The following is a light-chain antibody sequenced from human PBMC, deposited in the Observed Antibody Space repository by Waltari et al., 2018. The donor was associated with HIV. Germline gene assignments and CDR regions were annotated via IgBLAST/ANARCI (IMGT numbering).Light chain of an antibody. CDR2: GAS. J-gene: IGKJ5*01. V-gene: IGKV3-20*01. Sequence: EIVLTQSPGTLSLSPGERATLSCRDSQSISSSYLAWYQQKPGQAPRLLICGASSRATGIPDRFSGSGSGTDFTLTISGLEPEDFAVYYCQQYGSSPITFGQGTRLEIK. CDR1: QSISSSY. CDR3: QQYGSSPIT.